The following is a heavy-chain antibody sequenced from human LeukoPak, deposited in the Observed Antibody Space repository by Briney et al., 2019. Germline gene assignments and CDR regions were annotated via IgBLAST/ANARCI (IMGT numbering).Heavy chain of an antibody. CDR3: ASHNYDFIWGSYRYAPYYFDY. J-gene: IGHJ4*02. CDR1: GFTFSTYG. V-gene: IGHV3-23*01. Sequence: GGSLRLSCAASGFTFSTYGMSWVRQAPGKGLEWVSSISGNIIKTFYADSVKGRFTISRDNSNNTLYLEISSLRGEDTAIYYCASHNYDFIWGSYRYAPYYFDYWGQGTLVTVSS. CDR2: ISGNIIKT. D-gene: IGHD3-16*02.